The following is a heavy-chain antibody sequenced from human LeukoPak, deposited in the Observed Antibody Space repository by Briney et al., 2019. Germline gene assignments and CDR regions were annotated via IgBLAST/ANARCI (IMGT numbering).Heavy chain of an antibody. CDR3: ARGKAHAGFGPDY. J-gene: IGHJ4*02. Sequence: ASVKVSCKVSGYTLTELSMHWVRQAPGKGLEWMGGFDPEDGETIYAQKFQGRVPMTRNTSISTAYMELSSLRSEDTAVYYCARGKAHAGFGPDYWGQGTLVTVSS. CDR2: FDPEDGET. V-gene: IGHV1-24*01. CDR1: GYTLTELS. D-gene: IGHD3-10*01.